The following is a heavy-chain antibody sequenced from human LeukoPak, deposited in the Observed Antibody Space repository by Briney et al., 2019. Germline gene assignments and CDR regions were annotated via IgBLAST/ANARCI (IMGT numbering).Heavy chain of an antibody. Sequence: GASVKVSCKASGYTFTKYYIHWVRQAPGQGLEWMGMINPSDGATTYAQRFQGRVIMTRDMSTTTVYMDLRSLRSEDTAVYYCARDRTRSGWAARPGAFDYWGQGTLVTVSS. D-gene: IGHD6-6*01. CDR1: GYTFTKYY. J-gene: IGHJ4*02. CDR2: INPSDGAT. CDR3: ARDRTRSGWAARPGAFDY. V-gene: IGHV1-46*01.